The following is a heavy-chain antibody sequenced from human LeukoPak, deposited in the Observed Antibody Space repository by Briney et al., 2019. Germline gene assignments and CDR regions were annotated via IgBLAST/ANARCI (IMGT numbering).Heavy chain of an antibody. CDR2: ISGSGGST. D-gene: IGHD3-22*01. V-gene: IGHV3-23*01. CDR1: GFTFSSYA. Sequence: GGSLRLSCAASGFTFSSYAMSWVRQAPGKGLEWVSAISGSGGSTYYADSVKGRFTISRDNSKNTLFLQMNSLRAEDTAVYYCAKDEGYYYDSSGYIDYWGQGTLVTVSS. CDR3: AKDEGYYYDSSGYIDY. J-gene: IGHJ4*02.